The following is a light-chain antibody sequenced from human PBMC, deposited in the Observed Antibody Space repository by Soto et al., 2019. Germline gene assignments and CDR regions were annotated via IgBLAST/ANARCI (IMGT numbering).Light chain of an antibody. V-gene: IGKV3-20*01. Sequence: NVLTQSPGTLSFSPGERATLSCRASQSVSSSYLAWYQQKPGQAPRLLIYGASSRATGIPDRFSGSGSGTDFTLTISRLEPEDFAVYYCQQYGSSPQTFGQGTKVDIK. CDR3: QQYGSSPQT. CDR2: GAS. CDR1: QSVSSSY. J-gene: IGKJ1*01.